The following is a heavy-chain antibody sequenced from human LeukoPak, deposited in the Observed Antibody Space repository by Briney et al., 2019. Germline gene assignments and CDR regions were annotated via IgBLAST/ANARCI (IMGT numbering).Heavy chain of an antibody. V-gene: IGHV6-1*01. CDR3: ARDLPVGYSYGTGNWFDP. CDR1: GDIVSSNSAA. D-gene: IGHD5-18*01. J-gene: IGHJ5*02. Sequence: SQTLSLTCAISGDIVSSNSAAWNWIRQSPSRGLEWLGRTYYRSKWYTDYAISVKSRITINPDTSKNQFSLKLSSVTAADTAVYYCARDLPVGYSYGTGNWFDPWGQGTLVTVSS. CDR2: TYYRSKWYT.